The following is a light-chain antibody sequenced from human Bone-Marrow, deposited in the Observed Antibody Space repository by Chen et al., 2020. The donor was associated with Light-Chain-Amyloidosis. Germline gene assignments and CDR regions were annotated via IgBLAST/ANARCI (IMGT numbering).Light chain of an antibody. CDR3: MQALQTPFT. CDR2: LGS. J-gene: IGKJ3*01. Sequence: DIVMTQSPLSLPVTPGEPASISCRSSQSLLHSNGYNYLDWYLQKPGQSPQLLIYLGSNRASGVPDRFSGSGSGTDFTLKINRVGAEDVGVYYCMQALQTPFTFGPWTKVDIK. V-gene: IGKV2-28*01. CDR1: QSLLHSNGYNY.